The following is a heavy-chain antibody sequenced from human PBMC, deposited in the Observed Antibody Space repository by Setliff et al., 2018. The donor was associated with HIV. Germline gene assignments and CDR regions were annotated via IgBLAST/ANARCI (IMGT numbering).Heavy chain of an antibody. D-gene: IGHD6-19*01. CDR1: GFTFSTYA. Sequence: GGSLRLSCAASGFTFSTYAMGWVRQAPGKGLEWVSTVGAVGAPTHYAESVKGRFTISKDNSKNTLYLQMSSLRDEDTAVYYCARDPNTGWYYLDFWGPGALVTVSS. V-gene: IGHV3-23*01. J-gene: IGHJ4*02. CDR3: ARDPNTGWYYLDF. CDR2: VGAVGAPT.